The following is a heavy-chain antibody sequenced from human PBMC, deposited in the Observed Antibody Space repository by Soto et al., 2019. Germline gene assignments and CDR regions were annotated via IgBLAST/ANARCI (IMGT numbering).Heavy chain of an antibody. D-gene: IGHD4-17*01. V-gene: IGHV4-4*07. CDR1: GDSVRKYY. CDR3: ARSPAYGDYANLDT. J-gene: IGHJ5*02. CDR2: IYTTRSP. Sequence: PSETLSLTCTVSGDSVRKYYWNWIRQPAGKGLEWIGRIYTTRSPNYNPSLKSRVTMSVDTSKNQFSLKLNLSSVTAADTAVYYCARSPAYGDYANLDTWGQGTLVTVSS.